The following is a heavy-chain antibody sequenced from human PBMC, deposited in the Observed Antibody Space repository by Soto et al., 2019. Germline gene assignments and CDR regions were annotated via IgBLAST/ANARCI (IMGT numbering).Heavy chain of an antibody. CDR2: IYYSGST. CDR3: ARVLVYYYYYMDV. CDR1: GGSISSGGYY. J-gene: IGHJ6*03. V-gene: IGHV4-31*03. Sequence: SETLSLTCTVSGGSISSGGYYWSWIRQHPGKGLEWIGYIYYSGSTYYNPSLKSRVTISVVTSKNQFSLKLSSVTAADTAVYYCARVLVYYYYYMDVWGKGTTVTVSS. D-gene: IGHD3-3*01.